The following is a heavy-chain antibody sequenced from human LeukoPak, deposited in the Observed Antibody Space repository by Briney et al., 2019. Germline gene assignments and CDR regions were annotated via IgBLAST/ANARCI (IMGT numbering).Heavy chain of an antibody. V-gene: IGHV1-2*02. Sequence: ASVTVSCKASGYSFISYDINWVRQATGQGLEWMGWITPNSGGTNYAQRFQGRVTMTRDTSISTAYMELSRLRSDDTAVYYCAREAYDSGSFRTDYYYMDVWGKGTTVTISS. CDR2: ITPNSGGT. J-gene: IGHJ6*03. CDR3: AREAYDSGSFRTDYYYMDV. CDR1: GYSFISYD. D-gene: IGHD3-10*01.